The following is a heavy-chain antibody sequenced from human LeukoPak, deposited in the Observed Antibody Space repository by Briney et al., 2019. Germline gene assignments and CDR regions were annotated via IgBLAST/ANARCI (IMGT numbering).Heavy chain of an antibody. CDR2: FYTSGTT. Sequence: SETLSLTCTVSGASISSFYWSWIRQPAGKGLEWIGRFYTSGTTNYNPSLKSRVTVSVDPSKNQFSLKVSSVTAADTAVYYCAQTDYYDSGSYPYWGQGTLVTVSS. D-gene: IGHD3-10*01. CDR1: GASISSFY. V-gene: IGHV4-4*07. CDR3: AQTDYYDSGSYPY. J-gene: IGHJ4*02.